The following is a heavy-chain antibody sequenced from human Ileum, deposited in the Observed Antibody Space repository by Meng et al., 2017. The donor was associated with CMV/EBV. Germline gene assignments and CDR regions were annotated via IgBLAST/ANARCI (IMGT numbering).Heavy chain of an antibody. V-gene: IGHV4-39*01. Sequence: SSGSISSRNYYWGWFRQPPGKGLEWIGNIYYSGSTYYNPSLQSRVTVSIDTSKNQFSLNLISVTAADTAVYYCARSYYDTVGYYFGHWGQGTLVTVSS. CDR3: ARSYYDTVGYYFGH. J-gene: IGHJ4*02. D-gene: IGHD3-22*01. CDR2: IYYSGST. CDR1: SGSISSRNYY.